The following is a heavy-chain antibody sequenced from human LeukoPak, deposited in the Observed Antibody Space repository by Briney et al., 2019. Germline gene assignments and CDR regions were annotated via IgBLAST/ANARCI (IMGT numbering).Heavy chain of an antibody. CDR3: AKGEYRSGWSQFDP. CDR2: ISGSGGST. Sequence: PGGSLRLSCAASGFTFSSYAMSWVRQAPGMGLEWVSAISGSGGSTYYADSVKGRFTISRDNSKNTLYLQMNSLRAEDTAVYYCAKGEYRSGWSQFDPWGQGTLVTVSS. D-gene: IGHD6-19*01. CDR1: GFTFSSYA. J-gene: IGHJ5*02. V-gene: IGHV3-23*01.